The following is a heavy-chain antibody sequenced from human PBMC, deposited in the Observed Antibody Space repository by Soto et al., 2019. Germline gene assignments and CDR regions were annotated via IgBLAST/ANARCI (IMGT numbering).Heavy chain of an antibody. D-gene: IGHD6-6*01. V-gene: IGHV1-69*01. Sequence: QVQLVQSGAEVKKPGSSVKVSCKASGGTFSSYAISWVRQAPGQGLEWMGGIIPIFGTANYAQKFQGRVTITADESTSTAYMELSSLRSEDTAVYYCARDRYAARPVILYDYYGMDVWGQGTTVTVSS. CDR2: IIPIFGTA. J-gene: IGHJ6*02. CDR3: ARDRYAARPVILYDYYGMDV. CDR1: GGTFSSYA.